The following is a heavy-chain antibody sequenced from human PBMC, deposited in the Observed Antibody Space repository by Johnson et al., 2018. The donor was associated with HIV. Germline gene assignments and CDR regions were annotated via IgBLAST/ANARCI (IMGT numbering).Heavy chain of an antibody. V-gene: IGHV3-13*01. Sequence: VQLVESGGGLVQPGGSLRLSCAASGFTFSSYAMSWVRQAPGKGLEWVSAISTAGDTYYPGSVKGRFTISRENAKNSLYLQMHSLTVGDTAVYYCARQGLTVDAFDIWGQGTMVTVSS. CDR1: GFTFSSYA. D-gene: IGHD3/OR15-3a*01. CDR3: ARQGLTVDAFDI. CDR2: ISTAGDT. J-gene: IGHJ3*02.